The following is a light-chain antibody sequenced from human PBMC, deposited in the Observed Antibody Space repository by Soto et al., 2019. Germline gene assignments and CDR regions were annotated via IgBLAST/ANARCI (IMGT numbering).Light chain of an antibody. J-gene: IGKJ5*01. CDR3: QQAAIFPIT. CDR1: QGIKNW. CDR2: TGS. V-gene: IGKV1-12*01. Sequence: DSRIGQDPSYVSASVEEKVTITCLASQGIKNWLAWYQQKPGKAPNLLIYTGSSLQSGVPSRFSGSGSGTDFTLTINSLQPEDFATYYCQQAAIFPITSG.